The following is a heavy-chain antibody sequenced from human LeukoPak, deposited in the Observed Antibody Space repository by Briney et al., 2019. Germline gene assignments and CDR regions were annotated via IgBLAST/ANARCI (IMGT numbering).Heavy chain of an antibody. CDR1: GGSISSGGYY. Sequence: SETLSLTCTVSGGSISSGGYYWSWIRQHPGKGLEWIGYIYYSGSTYYNPSLKSRVTISEDTSKNQFSLKLSSVTAADTAVYYCARDSIAAAGNDYWGQGTLVTVSS. J-gene: IGHJ4*02. CDR2: IYYSGST. D-gene: IGHD6-13*01. CDR3: ARDSIAAAGNDY. V-gene: IGHV4-30-4*08.